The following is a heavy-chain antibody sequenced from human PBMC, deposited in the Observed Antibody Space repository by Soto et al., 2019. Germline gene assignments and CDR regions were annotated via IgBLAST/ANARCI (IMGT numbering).Heavy chain of an antibody. D-gene: IGHD2-15*01. CDR3: ARRRGAGGHFDY. J-gene: IGHJ4*02. CDR2: VSIGGST. Sequence: GGSLRLSCAASGFTFSSYAMGWVRQGPGKGLEWVAVVSIGGSTHYADSVRGRFTISRDNSKNTLSLQMNSLTAEDTAVYFCARRRGAGGHFDYWGQGALVTVSS. V-gene: IGHV3-23*01. CDR1: GFTFSSYA.